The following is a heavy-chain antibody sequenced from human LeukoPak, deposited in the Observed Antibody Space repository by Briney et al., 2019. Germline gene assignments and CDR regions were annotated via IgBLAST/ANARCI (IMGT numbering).Heavy chain of an antibody. D-gene: IGHD2-2*02. V-gene: IGHV3-23*01. CDR2: ISGSGGST. CDR1: GFTFSSYA. Sequence: GGSLRLSCAASGFTFSSYAMSWVRQAPGKGLEWVSAISGSGGSTYYADSVKGRFTISRDNPKNTLYLQMNSLRAEDTAVYYCAKDAPSGYCSSTSCYTYYYYGMDVWGQGTTVTVSS. J-gene: IGHJ6*02. CDR3: AKDAPSGYCSSTSCYTYYYYGMDV.